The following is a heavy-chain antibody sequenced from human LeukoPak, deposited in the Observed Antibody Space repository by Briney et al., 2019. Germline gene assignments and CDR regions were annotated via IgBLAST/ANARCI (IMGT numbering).Heavy chain of an antibody. V-gene: IGHV1-18*01. Sequence: ASVKVSCKASGYTFTSYGISWVRQAPGQGLEWMGWISAYNVNTNYAQKLQGRVTMTTDTSTSTAYMELRSLRSDDTAVYYCARRVADTMVRGVIANYGMDVWGQGTTVTVSS. CDR2: ISAYNVNT. J-gene: IGHJ6*02. CDR1: GYTFTSYG. D-gene: IGHD3-10*01. CDR3: ARRVADTMVRGVIANYGMDV.